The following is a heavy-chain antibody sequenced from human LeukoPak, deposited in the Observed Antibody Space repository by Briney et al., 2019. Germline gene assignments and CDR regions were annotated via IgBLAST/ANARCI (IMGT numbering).Heavy chain of an antibody. D-gene: IGHD1-26*01. CDR3: TTLYSGSSDTPYFDY. CDR1: GFTFSNAW. CDR2: IKSKTDGGTT. J-gene: IGHJ4*02. Sequence: GGSLRLSCAASGFTFSNAWMSWVRQAPGKGLEWVGRIKSKTDGGTTDYAAPVKGRFTISRDDSKNTLYLQMNSLKTEGTAVYYCTTLYSGSSDTPYFDYWGQGTLVTVSS. V-gene: IGHV3-15*01.